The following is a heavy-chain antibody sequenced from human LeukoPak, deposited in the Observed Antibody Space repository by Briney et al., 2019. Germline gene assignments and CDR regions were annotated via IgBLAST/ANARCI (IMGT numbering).Heavy chain of an antibody. CDR3: ARLIDRRDGYNYVDY. V-gene: IGHV4-59*08. J-gene: IGHJ4*02. D-gene: IGHD5-24*01. Sequence: SETLSLTCTVSGGSISSYYWSWIRQPPGKGLEWIGYIYYSGSTNDNPSLKSRVTISVDTSKNQFSLKLSSVTAADTAVYYCARLIDRRDGYNYVDYWGQGTLVTVSS. CDR2: IYYSGST. CDR1: GGSISSYY.